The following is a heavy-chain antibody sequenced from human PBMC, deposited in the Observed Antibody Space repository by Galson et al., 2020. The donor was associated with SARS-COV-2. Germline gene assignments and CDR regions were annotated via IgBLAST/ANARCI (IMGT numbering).Heavy chain of an antibody. D-gene: IGHD2-2*02. Sequence: GGSLRLSCAASGFTFSTYAMSWVRQAPGKGLEWVSAISGSGGSTYYADSVKGRFTISRDNSRATLYLHMNSLRVEDTDLYYCARGPFCSETVCYTTGSADVWGTGTTVSVSS. CDR1: GFTFSTYA. V-gene: IGHV3-23*01. CDR2: ISGSGGST. J-gene: IGHJ6*04. CDR3: ARGPFCSETVCYTTGSADV.